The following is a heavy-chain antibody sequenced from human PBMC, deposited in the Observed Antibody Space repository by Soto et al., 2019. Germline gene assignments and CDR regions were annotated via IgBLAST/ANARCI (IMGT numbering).Heavy chain of an antibody. CDR1: GGTFSSYA. J-gene: IGHJ4*02. Sequence: QVQLVQSGAEVKKPGSSVKVSCKASGGTFSSYAISWVRQAPGQGLEWMGGIIPIFGTANYAQKFQGRVTITADESTSTAYMELSSLRSEDTVVYYCARAGAGYYDRSGYYGHYWVQGTLVTVSS. CDR3: ARAGAGYYDRSGYYGHY. D-gene: IGHD3-22*01. V-gene: IGHV1-69*01. CDR2: IIPIFGTA.